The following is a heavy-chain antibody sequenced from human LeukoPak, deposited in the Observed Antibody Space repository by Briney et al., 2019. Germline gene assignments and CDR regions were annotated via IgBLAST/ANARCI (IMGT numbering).Heavy chain of an antibody. CDR2: ISWNSGSI. CDR1: GFTFDDYA. V-gene: IGHV3-9*01. CDR3: AKDTGSGWYGNWFDP. J-gene: IGHJ5*02. Sequence: PGRSLRLSCAASGFTFDDYAMHWVRQAPGKGLEWVSGISWNSGSIGYADSVKGRFTISRDNAKNSLYLQMNSLRAEDTALYYCAKDTGSGWYGNWFDPWGQGTLVTVSS. D-gene: IGHD6-19*01.